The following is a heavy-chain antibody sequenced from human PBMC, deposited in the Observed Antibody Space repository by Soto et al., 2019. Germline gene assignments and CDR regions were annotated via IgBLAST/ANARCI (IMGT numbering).Heavy chain of an antibody. V-gene: IGHV1-18*01. J-gene: IGHJ4*02. CDR2: ISAYNGNT. CDR1: RYTFASRS. D-gene: IGHD6-19*01. Sequence: SVELSWKDCRYTFASRSMSWLQQAPEQGLEWMGWISAYNGNTNYAQKLEGRVTMTTDTSTSTAYMELRSLRSDDTAVYYCAREHSSGWYSEYWGQGTLVTVSS. CDR3: AREHSSGWYSEY.